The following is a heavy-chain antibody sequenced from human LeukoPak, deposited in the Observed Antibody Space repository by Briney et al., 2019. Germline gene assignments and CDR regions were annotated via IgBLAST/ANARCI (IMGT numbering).Heavy chain of an antibody. CDR1: GFTFSSYS. V-gene: IGHV3-21*01. J-gene: IGHJ4*02. Sequence: GSLRLSCAASGFTFSSYSMNWVRQAPGKGLEWVSSISSSSSYIYYADSVKGRFTISRDNAKNSLYLQMNSLRAEDTAVYYCARDPGITIFGVVMGPDYWGQGTLVTVSS. CDR2: ISSSSSYI. CDR3: ARDPGITIFGVVMGPDY. D-gene: IGHD3-3*01.